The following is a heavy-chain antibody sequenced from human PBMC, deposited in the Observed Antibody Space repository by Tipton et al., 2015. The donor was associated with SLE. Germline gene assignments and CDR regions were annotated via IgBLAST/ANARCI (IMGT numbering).Heavy chain of an antibody. J-gene: IGHJ2*01. CDR1: GFTFSSYA. CDR3: ARGYSGYDYRYSDL. CDR2: ISYDGSNK. V-gene: IGHV3-30-3*01. Sequence: SLRLSCAASGFTFSSYAMHWVRQAPGKGLEWVAVISYDGSNKYYADSVKGRFTISRDNSKNTLYLQMNSLRAEDTAVYYCARGYSGYDYRYSDLWGRGTLVTVSS. D-gene: IGHD5-12*01.